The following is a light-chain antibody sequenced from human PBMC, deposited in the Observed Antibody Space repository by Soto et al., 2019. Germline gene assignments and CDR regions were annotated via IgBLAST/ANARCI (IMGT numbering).Light chain of an antibody. V-gene: IGKV1-5*03. CDR3: QQFNSYSTWT. CDR2: KAS. CDR1: QSISSW. Sequence: DIQMTQSPPTLSASVGDRVTITCRASQSISSWLAWYQQKPGKAPKLLIYKASSLESGVPSRFSGSGSGTEFTLTISSLQPDDFATYYCQQFNSYSTWTFDQGTKVEIK. J-gene: IGKJ1*01.